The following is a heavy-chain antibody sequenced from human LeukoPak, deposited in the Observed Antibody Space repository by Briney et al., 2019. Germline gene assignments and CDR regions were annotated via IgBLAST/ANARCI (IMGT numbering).Heavy chain of an antibody. CDR1: GYTFTSYG. Sequence: ASVKVSCKASGYTFTSYGISWVRQAPGQGLEWMGWINPNSGGTNYAQKFQGRVTMTRDTSISTAYMELSRLRSDDTAVYYCARDSGGYYDILTGYHYYYYYYMDVWGKGTTVTISS. V-gene: IGHV1-2*02. CDR2: INPNSGGT. D-gene: IGHD3-9*01. J-gene: IGHJ6*03. CDR3: ARDSGGYYDILTGYHYYYYYYMDV.